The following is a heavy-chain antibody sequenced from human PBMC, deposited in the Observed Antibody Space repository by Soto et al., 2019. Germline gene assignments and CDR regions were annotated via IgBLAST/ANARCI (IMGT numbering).Heavy chain of an antibody. V-gene: IGHV3-66*01. D-gene: IGHD1-1*01. CDR3: ARGWVPRAEGFDYMDV. Sequence: EVQLVESGGGLVQPGGSLRLSCAASGFTVSSNYMSWVRQAPGKGLEWVSVIYSGGSTYYADSVKGRFTISRDNSKNTLYLQMNSLRAEDTAVYYCARGWVPRAEGFDYMDVWVKGTTVTVSS. J-gene: IGHJ6*03. CDR1: GFTVSSNY. CDR2: IYSGGST.